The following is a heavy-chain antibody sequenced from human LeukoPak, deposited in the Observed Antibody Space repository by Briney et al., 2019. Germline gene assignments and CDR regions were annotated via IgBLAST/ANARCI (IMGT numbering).Heavy chain of an antibody. CDR3: ARGGAAAARKRGIDY. J-gene: IGHJ4*02. CDR1: GFTFDDYA. Sequence: GGFLRLSCAASGFTFDDYAMYWVRQSPGKGLEWVSGISWNSGNIGYADSVKGRFTISRDNAKNSLYLQMNSLRVEDTAVYYCARGGAAAARKRGIDYWGQGTLVTVSS. V-gene: IGHV3-9*01. D-gene: IGHD6-13*01. CDR2: ISWNSGNI.